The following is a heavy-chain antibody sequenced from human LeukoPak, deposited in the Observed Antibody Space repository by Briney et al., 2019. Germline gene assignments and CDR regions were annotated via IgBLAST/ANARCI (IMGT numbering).Heavy chain of an antibody. D-gene: IGHD2/OR15-2a*01. J-gene: IGHJ5*02. CDR1: GDTFSGYH. CDR2: INYSGNS. V-gene: IGHV4-34*01. CDR3: ARGRFVLVMNAQPLYNWFDP. Sequence: SETLSLTCGVYGDTFSGYHWTWIRQAPGKGLEWIGEINYSGNSNCIASLKSRVTMSVDTSKNQFSLQLGSVTAADTAVYYCARGRFVLVMNAQPLYNWFDPWGQGTLVTDSS.